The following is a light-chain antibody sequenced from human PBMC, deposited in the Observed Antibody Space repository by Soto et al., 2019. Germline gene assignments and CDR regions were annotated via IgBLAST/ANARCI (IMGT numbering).Light chain of an antibody. CDR2: VTS. CDR1: QDIRDD. J-gene: IGKJ1*01. Sequence: DIQMTQSPSSLSASVGDRVTITCRASQDIRDDLVWYQQKPGKAPKRLIYVTSSLQSGVPSRFSGSGYGTEFTLTISSLQPEDFAAYYCLQHNTYPRTFGQGTNVEMK. CDR3: LQHNTYPRT. V-gene: IGKV1-17*01.